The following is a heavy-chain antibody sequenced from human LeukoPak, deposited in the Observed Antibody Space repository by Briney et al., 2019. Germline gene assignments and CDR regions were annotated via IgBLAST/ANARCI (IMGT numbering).Heavy chain of an antibody. CDR2: IYSCGST. Sequence: GGSLRLSCAASGFTVSSNYMSWVRQAPGKGLEWVSVIYSCGSTYYADSVKGRFTISRDNSKNTLYLQMNSLRAEDTAVYYCAKGGYSNGRYYYYYMDVWGEGTTVTVSS. D-gene: IGHD5-18*01. V-gene: IGHV3-53*01. CDR3: AKGGYSNGRYYYYYMDV. J-gene: IGHJ6*03. CDR1: GFTVSSNY.